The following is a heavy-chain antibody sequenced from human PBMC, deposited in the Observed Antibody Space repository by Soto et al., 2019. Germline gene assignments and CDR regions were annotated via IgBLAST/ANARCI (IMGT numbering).Heavy chain of an antibody. D-gene: IGHD2-15*01. CDR3: ARGYCSGGSCPGPYYFDY. CDR1: GGSFSGYY. V-gene: IGHV4-34*01. Sequence: SETLSLTCAVYGGSFSGYYWSWIRQPPGKGLEWIGEINHSGSTNYNPSLKSRVTISVDTSKNQFSLKLSSVTAADTAVYYCARGYCSGGSCPGPYYFDYWGQGTLVTVSS. CDR2: INHSGST. J-gene: IGHJ4*02.